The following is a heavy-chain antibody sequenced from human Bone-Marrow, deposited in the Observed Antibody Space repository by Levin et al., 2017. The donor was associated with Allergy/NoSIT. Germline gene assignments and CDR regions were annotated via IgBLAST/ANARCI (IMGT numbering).Heavy chain of an antibody. CDR3: ARVRDYGSGSYQYGMDV. D-gene: IGHD3-10*01. CDR2: ISSSSSYI. V-gene: IGHV3-21*01. J-gene: IGHJ6*02. Sequence: PGGSLRLSCAASGFTFSSYSMNWVRQAPGKGLEWVSSISSSSSYIYYADSVKGRFTISRDNAKNSLYLQMNSLRAEDTAVYYCARVRDYGSGSYQYGMDVWGQGTTVTVSS. CDR1: GFTFSSYS.